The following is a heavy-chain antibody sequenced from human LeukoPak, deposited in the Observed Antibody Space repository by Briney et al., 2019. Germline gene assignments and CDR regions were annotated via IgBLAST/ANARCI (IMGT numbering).Heavy chain of an antibody. D-gene: IGHD1-26*01. J-gene: IGHJ4*02. CDR2: IKQDGSEK. CDR1: GFTFSTYW. Sequence: GGSLRLSCAASGFTFSTYWMSWVRQAPGKGLEGVANIKQDGSEKYYVVSVTGRFTISRDNAKISVSLQMNSLRAEDTGVYYCVIASWELRGYWGQGALVTASS. CDR3: VIASWELRGY. V-gene: IGHV3-7*01.